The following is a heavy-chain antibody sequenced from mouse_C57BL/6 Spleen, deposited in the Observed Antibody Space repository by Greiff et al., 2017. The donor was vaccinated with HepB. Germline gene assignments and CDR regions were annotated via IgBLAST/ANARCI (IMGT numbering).Heavy chain of an antibody. V-gene: IGHV5-4*01. J-gene: IGHJ4*01. Sequence: EVQGVESGGGLVKPGGSLKLSCAASGFTFSSYAMSWVRQTPEKRLEWVATISDGGSYTYYPDNVKGRFTISRDNAKNNLYLQMSHLKSEDTAMYYCARKTNYYAMDYWGQGTSVTVSS. CDR1: GFTFSSYA. CDR3: ARKTNYYAMDY. D-gene: IGHD2-13*01. CDR2: ISDGGSYT.